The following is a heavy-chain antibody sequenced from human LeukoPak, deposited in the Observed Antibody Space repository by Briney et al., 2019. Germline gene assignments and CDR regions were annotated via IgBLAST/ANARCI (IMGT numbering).Heavy chain of an antibody. CDR3: ARSYDVLAAYFPPDY. Sequence: PGGSLRLSCTTSGFTFGESVTSWFRQAPGKGLEWVGFIRSKRYGGTTQYAASVKGRFTISRDDSKSIAYLQMNSLKTEDTAVYFCARSYDVLAAYFPPDYWGQGTLVTVSS. D-gene: IGHD3-9*01. V-gene: IGHV3-49*03. J-gene: IGHJ4*02. CDR1: GFTFGESV. CDR2: IRSKRYGGTT.